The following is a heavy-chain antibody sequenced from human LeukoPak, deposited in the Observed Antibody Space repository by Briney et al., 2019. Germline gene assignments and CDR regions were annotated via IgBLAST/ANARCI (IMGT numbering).Heavy chain of an antibody. CDR2: ISSSGSTI. D-gene: IGHD4-17*01. Sequence: GGSLRLSCAASGFTFSSYWMSWIRQAPGKGLEWVSYISSSGSTIYYADSVKGRFTISRDNAKNSLYLQMNSLRAEDTAVYYCARPDYGDYAFDYWGQGTLVTVSS. CDR1: GFTFSSYW. J-gene: IGHJ4*02. CDR3: ARPDYGDYAFDY. V-gene: IGHV3-11*04.